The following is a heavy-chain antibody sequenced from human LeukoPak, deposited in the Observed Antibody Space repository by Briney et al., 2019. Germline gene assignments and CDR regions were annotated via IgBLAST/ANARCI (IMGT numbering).Heavy chain of an antibody. J-gene: IGHJ4*02. V-gene: IGHV3-30-3*01. CDR3: ARARGYYDILDY. CDR1: GFTFSSYA. CDR2: ISYDGSNK. D-gene: IGHD3-22*01. Sequence: SLRLSCAASGFTFSSYAMHWVRQAPGKGLEWVAVISYDGSNKYYADSVKGRFTISRDNSKNTLYLQMNSLRAEDTAVYYCARARGYYDILDYWGQGTLVTVSS.